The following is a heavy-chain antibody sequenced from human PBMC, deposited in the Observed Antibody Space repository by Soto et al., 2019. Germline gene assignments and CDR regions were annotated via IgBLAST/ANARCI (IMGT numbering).Heavy chain of an antibody. J-gene: IGHJ4*02. Sequence: GGSLRLSCAASGFTFSSYSMNWVRQAPGKGLEWVSSISSSSSYIYYADSVKGRFTISRDNAKNSLYLQMNSLRAEDTAVYYCAREVGHGSGSYGFDYWGQGTLVTVSS. D-gene: IGHD3-10*01. V-gene: IGHV3-21*01. CDR3: AREVGHGSGSYGFDY. CDR1: GFTFSSYS. CDR2: ISSSSSYI.